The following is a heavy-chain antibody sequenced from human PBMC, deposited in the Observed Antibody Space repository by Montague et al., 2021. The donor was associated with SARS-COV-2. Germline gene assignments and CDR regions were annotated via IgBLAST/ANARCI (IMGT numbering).Heavy chain of an antibody. V-gene: IGHV4-34*01. J-gene: IGHJ6*02. CDR2: INHSGST. D-gene: IGHD3-10*01. CDR1: SGSFRGYY. CDR3: ARLGAITLVRGITKADFSNYDMDV. Sequence: SETLSLTCAVSSGSFRGYYWSWIRQPPGKGLEWIGEINHSGSTTYNPSLESRVSISVDTSNKQFSLKVTSVTAADTAVYYCARLGAITLVRGITKADFSNYDMDVWGQGTTVTVSS.